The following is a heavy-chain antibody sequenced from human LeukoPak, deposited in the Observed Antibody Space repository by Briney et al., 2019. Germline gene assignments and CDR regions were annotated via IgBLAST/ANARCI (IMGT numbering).Heavy chain of an antibody. Sequence: SETLSLTCTVSGVSISSSSYYWGWIRQPPGKGLEWIGSIYYSGSPYYNPSLKSRVTISVDTSKNQFSLKLSSVTAADTAVYYCARDSPEDGMDVWGQGTTVTVSS. D-gene: IGHD1-14*01. V-gene: IGHV4-39*02. CDR1: GVSISSSSYY. CDR2: IYYSGSP. J-gene: IGHJ6*02. CDR3: ARDSPEDGMDV.